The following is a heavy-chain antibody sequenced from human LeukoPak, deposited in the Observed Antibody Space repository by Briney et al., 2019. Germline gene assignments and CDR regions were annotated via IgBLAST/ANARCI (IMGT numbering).Heavy chain of an antibody. Sequence: SVKVSCKASGGTFSSYAISWVRQAPGQGLEWMGRIIPILGIANYAQKFQGRATITADKSTSTAYMELSSLRSEDTAVYYCARVPYYYDSSGPLPEGELLGNWFDPWGQGTLVTVSS. CDR3: ARVPYYYDSSGPLPEGELLGNWFDP. V-gene: IGHV1-69*04. CDR2: IIPILGIA. CDR1: GGTFSSYA. J-gene: IGHJ5*02. D-gene: IGHD3-22*01.